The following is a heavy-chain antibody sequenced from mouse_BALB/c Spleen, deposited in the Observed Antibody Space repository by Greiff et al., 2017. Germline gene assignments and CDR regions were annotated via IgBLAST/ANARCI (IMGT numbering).Heavy chain of an antibody. Sequence: EVKLMESGGGLVKPGGSLKLSCAASGFTFSSYAISWVRQTPEKRLEWVATISSGGSYTYYPDSVKGRFTISRDNAKNTLYLQMSSLRSEDTAMYYCARPTVDYFDYWGQGTTLTVSS. CDR2: ISSGGSYT. V-gene: IGHV5-9-3*01. J-gene: IGHJ2*01. D-gene: IGHD1-1*01. CDR3: ARPTVDYFDY. CDR1: GFTFSSYA.